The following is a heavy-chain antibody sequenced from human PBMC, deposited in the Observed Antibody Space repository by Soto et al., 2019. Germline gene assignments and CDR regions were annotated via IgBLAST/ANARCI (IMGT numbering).Heavy chain of an antibody. CDR3: ARDSVVVVAARGVFDY. V-gene: IGHV1-69*08. CDR2: IIPILGIA. CDR1: GGTFSSCT. J-gene: IGHJ4*02. D-gene: IGHD2-15*01. Sequence: QVQLVQSGAEVKKPGSSVKVSCKASGGTFSSCTISWVRQAPGQGLEWMGRIIPILGIANYAQKFQGRVTITADKSTSTAYVELSSLRSEDTAVYYCARDSVVVVAARGVFDYWGQGTLVTVSS.